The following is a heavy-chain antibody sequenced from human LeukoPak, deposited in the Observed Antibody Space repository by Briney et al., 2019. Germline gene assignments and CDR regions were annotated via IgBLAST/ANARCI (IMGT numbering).Heavy chain of an antibody. D-gene: IGHD3-16*01. CDR1: GFTFDDYA. Sequence: GRSLRLSCAASGFTFDDYAMHWVRQAPGKGLEWVSGISWNSGSIGYADSVKGRFTISRDNAKNSLYPQMNSLRAEDTALYYCAKDGGGWVDYWGQGTLVTVSS. CDR3: AKDGGGWVDY. V-gene: IGHV3-9*01. J-gene: IGHJ4*02. CDR2: ISWNSGSI.